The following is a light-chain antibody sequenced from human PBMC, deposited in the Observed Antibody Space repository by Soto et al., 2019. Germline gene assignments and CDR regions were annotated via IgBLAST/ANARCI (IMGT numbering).Light chain of an antibody. CDR3: QLFGSSPRYT. J-gene: IGKJ2*01. Sequence: EIVLTQSPGTLSLSPGERATLSCRASQSVSSSYLAWYQQKPGQAPRLLIYGASSRATGIPDRFSGSGPGTDCTLTISTLQPEDFAVYYCQLFGSSPRYTFGQGTNLEIK. CDR2: GAS. CDR1: QSVSSSY. V-gene: IGKV3-20*01.